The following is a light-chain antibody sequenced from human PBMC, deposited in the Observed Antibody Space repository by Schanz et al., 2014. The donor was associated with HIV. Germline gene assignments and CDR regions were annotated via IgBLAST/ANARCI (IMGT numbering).Light chain of an antibody. CDR2: EAS. CDR1: QKINNW. V-gene: IGKV1-5*03. CDR3: QQYGHSPAT. J-gene: IGKJ1*01. Sequence: DIQMTQSPSTLSASVGDRVTVTCRASQKINNWLAWYQQKPGKAPKLLIYEASSLKSGVPSRFSGSGSGTEFTLTISSLQPDDFASYYCQQYGHSPATFGPGTKVEVK.